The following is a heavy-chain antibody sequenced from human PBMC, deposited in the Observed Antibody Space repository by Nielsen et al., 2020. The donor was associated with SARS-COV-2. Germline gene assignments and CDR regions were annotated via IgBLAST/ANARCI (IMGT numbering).Heavy chain of an antibody. CDR2: ISGSGGST. CDR3: ANSLKMTTVTTFLFDY. D-gene: IGHD4-17*01. V-gene: IGHV3-23*01. J-gene: IGHJ4*02. CDR1: GFTFSSYA. Sequence: GESLKISCAASGFTFSSYAMTWVRQAPGKGLEWVSIISGSGGSTYYADSVKGRFTISRDNSKNTLYLQMNSLRAEDTAVYYCANSLKMTTVTTFLFDYWGQGTLVTVSS.